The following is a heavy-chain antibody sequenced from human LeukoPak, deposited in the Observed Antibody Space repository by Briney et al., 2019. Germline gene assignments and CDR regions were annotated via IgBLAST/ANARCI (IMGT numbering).Heavy chain of an antibody. CDR1: GFTFSSYW. J-gene: IGHJ5*02. CDR2: IASDGSST. V-gene: IGHV3-74*01. D-gene: IGHD2-15*01. CDR3: ARDPRNVGLAP. Sequence: GGSLRLSCAASGFTFSSYWMNWVRQAPGKGLVWVSRIASDGSSTNYADVVKGRFTMSRDNVKNTLYLQMNSLRVEDTAVYYCARDPRNVGLAPWGQGTLVTVSP.